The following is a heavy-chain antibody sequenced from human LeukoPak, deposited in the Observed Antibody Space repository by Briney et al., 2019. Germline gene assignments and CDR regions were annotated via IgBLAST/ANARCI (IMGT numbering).Heavy chain of an antibody. V-gene: IGHV3-23*01. J-gene: IGHJ6*03. CDR1: GFTFSSYA. D-gene: IGHD3-16*02. CDR2: ISGSGGST. CDR3: AKFIDYYYYYIDV. Sequence: GGSLRLSCAASGFTFSSYAMSWVRQAPGKGLEWVSAISGSGGSTYYADSAKGRFTISRDNSKNTLYLQMNSLRAEDTAIYYCAKFIDYYYYYIDVWGKGTTVTVSS.